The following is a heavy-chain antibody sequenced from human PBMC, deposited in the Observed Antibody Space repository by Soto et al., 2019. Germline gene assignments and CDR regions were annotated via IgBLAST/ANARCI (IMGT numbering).Heavy chain of an antibody. CDR2: IYHSGST. CDR1: GGSISSGGYS. Sequence: SETLSLTCAVSGGSISSGGYSWSWIRQPPGKGLEWIGYIYHSGSTYYNPSLKSRVTISVDRSKNQFSLKLSSVTAADTAVYYCARGRITMVFDYWGQGTLVTVSS. D-gene: IGHD3-10*01. CDR3: ARGRITMVFDY. V-gene: IGHV4-30-2*01. J-gene: IGHJ4*02.